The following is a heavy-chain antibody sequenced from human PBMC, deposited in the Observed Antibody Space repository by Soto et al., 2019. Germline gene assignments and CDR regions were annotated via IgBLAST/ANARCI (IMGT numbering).Heavy chain of an antibody. D-gene: IGHD6-13*01. Sequence: GSLRLSCAASGFTFSSYAMSWVRQAPGKGLEWVSAISGSGGSTYYADSVKGRFTISRDNSKNTLYLQMNSLRAEDTAVYYCAKDPISSWYSLSDFDDWGQGTLVTVSS. J-gene: IGHJ4*02. CDR1: GFTFSSYA. CDR2: ISGSGGST. V-gene: IGHV3-23*01. CDR3: AKDPISSWYSLSDFDD.